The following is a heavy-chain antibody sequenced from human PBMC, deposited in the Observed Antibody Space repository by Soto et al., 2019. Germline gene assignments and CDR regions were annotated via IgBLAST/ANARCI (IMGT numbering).Heavy chain of an antibody. J-gene: IGHJ6*02. V-gene: IGHV1-18*01. CDR1: GYTFTSYG. CDR3: ARIESGDYYYYYGMDV. Sequence: ASVKVSCKTSGYTFTSYGISWVRRAPGQGLEWMGWISAYNGNTNYAQKLQGRVTMTTDTSTSTAYMELRSLRSDDTAVYYCARIESGDYYYYYGMDVWGQGTTVTVSS. CDR2: ISAYNGNT.